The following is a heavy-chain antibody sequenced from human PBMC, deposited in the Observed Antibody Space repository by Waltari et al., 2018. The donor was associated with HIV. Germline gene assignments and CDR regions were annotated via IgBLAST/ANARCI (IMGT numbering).Heavy chain of an antibody. V-gene: IGHV1-8*01. Sequence: QVQLVQSGAEVKKPGASVKVSCKAFGYTFTSYDINRVRQATGQGLEWMGWMNPDSANKGYAKEFQGRVTMTRKTSITTAYMELSGLRSEDTAVYYCARRASSWYENRENYFYGMDVWGQGTTVTVSS. CDR1: GYTFTSYD. D-gene: IGHD6-13*01. J-gene: IGHJ6*02. CDR3: ARRASSWYENRENYFYGMDV. CDR2: MNPDSANK.